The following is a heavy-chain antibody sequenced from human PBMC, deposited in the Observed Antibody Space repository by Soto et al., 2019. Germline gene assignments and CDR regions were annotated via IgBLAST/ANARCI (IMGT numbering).Heavy chain of an antibody. CDR2: ISGSGGST. Sequence: GGSLRLSCAASGFTFSSYAMSWVRQAPGKGLEWVSAISGSGGSTYYADSVKGRFTISRDNSKNTLYLQMNSLRAEDTAVYYCAKTSTPMIVVVIGIDYWGQGTLVTVSS. V-gene: IGHV3-23*01. CDR1: GFTFSSYA. J-gene: IGHJ4*02. CDR3: AKTSTPMIVVVIGIDY. D-gene: IGHD3-22*01.